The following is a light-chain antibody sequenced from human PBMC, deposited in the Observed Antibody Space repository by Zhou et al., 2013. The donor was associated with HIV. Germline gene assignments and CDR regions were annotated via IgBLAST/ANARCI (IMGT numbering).Light chain of an antibody. CDR3: QQYDTWPLT. CDR1: QSVPSNS. CDR2: GTS. Sequence: DIVLTQSPGTLSLSPREAATLSCRASQSVPSNSLAWYQQKPGQAPRLLIYGTSSRATGIPVRFSGSGSGTDFTLTINRLEPEDFAVYYCQQYDTWPLTFGGGTTVEIK. V-gene: IGKV3-20*01. J-gene: IGKJ4*01.